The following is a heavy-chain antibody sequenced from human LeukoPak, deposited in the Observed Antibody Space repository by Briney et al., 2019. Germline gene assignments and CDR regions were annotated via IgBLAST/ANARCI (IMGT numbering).Heavy chain of an antibody. CDR1: GGTFISYA. CDR3: AKGKDIVVVPAAMPTWFDP. Sequence: TVKVSCKASGGTFISYAISWVRQAPAQGLEWMGGIIPIFGTANYAQKFQGRVTITTDESTSTAYMELSSLRSEDTAVYYCAKGKDIVVVPAAMPTWFDPWGQGTLVTVSS. D-gene: IGHD2-2*01. V-gene: IGHV1-69*05. CDR2: IIPIFGTA. J-gene: IGHJ5*02.